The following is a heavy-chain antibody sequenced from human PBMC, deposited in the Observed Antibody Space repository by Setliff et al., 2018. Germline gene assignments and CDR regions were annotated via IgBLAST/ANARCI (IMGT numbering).Heavy chain of an antibody. CDR3: ARVRDCSGGICHRGFHHYMDV. CDR1: GYTFTGYY. D-gene: IGHD2-15*01. J-gene: IGHJ6*03. CDR2: INPNSGGT. Sequence: ASVKVSCKASGYTFTGYYMHWVRQAPGQGLEWMGWINPNSGGTNYAQKFQGRVTMTRDTSISTAYMELSRLRSDDTAVYYCARVRDCSGGICHRGFHHYMDVWGKGTTVTVSS. V-gene: IGHV1-2*02.